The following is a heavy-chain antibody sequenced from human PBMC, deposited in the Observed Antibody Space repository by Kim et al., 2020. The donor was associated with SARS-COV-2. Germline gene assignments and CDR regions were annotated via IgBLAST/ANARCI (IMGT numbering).Heavy chain of an antibody. CDR3: ARALAAGTGC. CDR1: GYTLSNYD. Sequence: ASVKVSCKASGYTLSNYDIHWVRQAPGQGLDWMGGITAATGHAAYSRKSQGRVTITRDTSTNTAYVELTSLTSEDTAIYFCARALAAGTGCWGQGTLVTVSS. J-gene: IGHJ4*02. V-gene: IGHV1-3*01. D-gene: IGHD6-13*01. CDR2: ITAATGHA.